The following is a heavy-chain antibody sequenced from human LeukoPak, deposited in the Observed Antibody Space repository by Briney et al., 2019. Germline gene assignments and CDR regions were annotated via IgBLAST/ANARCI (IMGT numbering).Heavy chain of an antibody. CDR3: ARGGGYSYGRGLYGFDP. J-gene: IGHJ5*02. D-gene: IGHD5-18*01. Sequence: SETLSLTCGVYGGSFSGYYWSWIRQPPGKGLEWIGEIIHSGSTNYNPSLKSRVTISVDTSKNQFSLKLSSVTAADTAVYYCARGGGYSYGRGLYGFDPWGQGTLVTVSS. CDR2: IIHSGST. CDR1: GGSFSGYY. V-gene: IGHV4-34*01.